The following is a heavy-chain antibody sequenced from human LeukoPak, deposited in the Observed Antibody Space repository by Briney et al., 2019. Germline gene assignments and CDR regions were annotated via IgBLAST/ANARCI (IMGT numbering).Heavy chain of an antibody. CDR2: ISSSGTTI. J-gene: IGHJ3*02. D-gene: IGHD3-10*01. CDR3: ARSYGSAHSFHI. Sequence: QPGGSLRLSCAASAFTFSSYAMSWVRQAPGKGLEWVSYISSSGTTIYYADSVKGRFTISRDNAKNSLYLQMNSLRAEDTAVYYCARSYGSAHSFHIWGQGTMVTVSS. V-gene: IGHV3-48*04. CDR1: AFTFSSYA.